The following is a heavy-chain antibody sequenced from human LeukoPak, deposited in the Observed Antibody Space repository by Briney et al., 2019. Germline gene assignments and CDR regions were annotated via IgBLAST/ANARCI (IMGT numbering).Heavy chain of an antibody. V-gene: IGHV4-59*01. CDR3: ARVILGSPRYYYYYMDV. D-gene: IGHD3-16*01. J-gene: IGHJ6*03. CDR2: IYYSGST. Sequence: SETLSLTCTVSGGSISSYYWSWIRQPPGKGLEWIGYIYYSGSTNYNPSLKSRVTISVDTSKNQFSLKLSSVTAADTAVYYCARVILGSPRYYYYYMDVWGKGTTVTVSS. CDR1: GGSISSYY.